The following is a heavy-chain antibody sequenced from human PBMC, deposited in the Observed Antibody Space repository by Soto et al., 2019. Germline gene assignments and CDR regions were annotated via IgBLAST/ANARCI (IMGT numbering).Heavy chain of an antibody. J-gene: IGHJ4*02. CDR3: AREERRGSQQLAWYFDY. V-gene: IGHV1-69*01. CDR2: IIPIFGTA. D-gene: IGHD6-13*01. CDR1: GGTFSSYA. Sequence: QVQLVQSGAEVKKPGSSVKVSCKASGGTFSSYAISWVRQAPGQGLEWMGGIIPIFGTANYAQKFQGRVTITADESTSQAYMELSSMRYEDTAVYYCAREERRGSQQLAWYFDYWGQGTLVTVSS.